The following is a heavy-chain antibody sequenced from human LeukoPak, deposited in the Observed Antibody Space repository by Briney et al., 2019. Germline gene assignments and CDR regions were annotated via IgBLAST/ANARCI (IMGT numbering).Heavy chain of an antibody. J-gene: IGHJ5*02. D-gene: IGHD3-16*01. V-gene: IGHV3-23*01. CDR2: VTGPGDTT. CDR3: AKGAEIDL. CDR1: GFTFTNYA. Sequence: PGGSLRLSFSTSGFTFTNYAMNWVRQAPGKGLEWVSAVTGPGDTTYYADSVKGRFFMSREDSKTTVYLQMNSLRAEDTAIYYCAKGAEIDLWGQGTLVTVSS.